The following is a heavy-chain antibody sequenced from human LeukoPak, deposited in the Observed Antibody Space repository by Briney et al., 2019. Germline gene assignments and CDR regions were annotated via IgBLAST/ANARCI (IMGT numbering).Heavy chain of an antibody. CDR2: INPSGDTT. CDR1: GGTFSSYA. J-gene: IGHJ5*02. CDR3: ARVLYGDFPWFDP. D-gene: IGHD4-17*01. Sequence: ASVKVSCKASGGTFSSYAISWVRQAPGQGLEWMGIINPSGDTTTYSQKFQGRITMTRETSTSTVYMELSSLRFEDTAVYYCARVLYGDFPWFDPWGQGTLVTVSS. V-gene: IGHV1-46*01.